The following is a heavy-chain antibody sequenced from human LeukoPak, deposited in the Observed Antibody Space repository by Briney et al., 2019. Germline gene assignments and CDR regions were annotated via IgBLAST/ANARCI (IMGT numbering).Heavy chain of an antibody. CDR3: ARQSGSGYYYYYYYMDV. CDR1: GGSFSGYY. V-gene: IGHV4-34*01. D-gene: IGHD3-22*01. J-gene: IGHJ6*03. Sequence: SETLSLTCAVYGGSFSGYYWSWIRQPPGKGLEWIGEINHSGSTNYNPSLKSRVTISVDTSKNQFSLKLSSVTAADTAVYYCARQSGSGYYYYYYYMDVWGKGTTVTVSS. CDR2: INHSGST.